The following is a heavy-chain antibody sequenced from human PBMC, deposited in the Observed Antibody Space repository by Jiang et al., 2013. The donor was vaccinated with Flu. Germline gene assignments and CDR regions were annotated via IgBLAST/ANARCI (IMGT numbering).Heavy chain of an antibody. Sequence: GAEVKKPGASVKVSCKASGYTFTSYGISWVRQAPGQGLEWMGWISTYYGRANYAQNLQGRVTMTTDTSTSTAYMELRRLRSDDTAVYYCARDLGSSYLDSWGQGTLVTVSS. J-gene: IGHJ4*02. V-gene: IGHV1-18*01. CDR2: ISTYYGRA. CDR3: ARDLGSSYLDS. CDR1: GYTFTSYG. D-gene: IGHD6-13*01.